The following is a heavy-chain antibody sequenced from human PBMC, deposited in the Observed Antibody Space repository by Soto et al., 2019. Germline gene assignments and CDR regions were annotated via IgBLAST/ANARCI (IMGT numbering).Heavy chain of an antibody. Sequence: GGSLRLSCAASGFNFNTYWMSWVRQAPGKGLEWVANIRQDGSDKYYVDSVRGRFTISRDNAKNSLYLQMNSLRADDTAVYYCARGGSSWSFDYWGQGTLVTVSS. CDR2: IRQDGSDK. CDR3: ARGGSSWSFDY. V-gene: IGHV3-7*01. D-gene: IGHD6-13*01. CDR1: GFNFNTYW. J-gene: IGHJ4*02.